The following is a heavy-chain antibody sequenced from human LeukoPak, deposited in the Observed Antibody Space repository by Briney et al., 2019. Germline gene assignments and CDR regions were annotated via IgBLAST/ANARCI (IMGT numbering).Heavy chain of an antibody. V-gene: IGHV3-7*01. CDR2: IKQDGSEK. J-gene: IGHJ4*02. D-gene: IGHD6-19*01. Sequence: GGSLRLSCAASGFALSTYWMTWVRQAPGKGLEWVANIKQDGSEKYYVESVKGRFTISRDNAKNSLYLQMNSLRAEDTAVYYCARDVIGQWPTVFDYWGQGTLVTVSS. CDR3: ARDVIGQWPTVFDY. CDR1: GFALSTYW.